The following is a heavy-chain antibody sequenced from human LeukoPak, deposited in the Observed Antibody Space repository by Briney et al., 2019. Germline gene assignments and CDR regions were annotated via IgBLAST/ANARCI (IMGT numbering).Heavy chain of an antibody. Sequence: GGSLRLSCTASGFTFGDYAMSWFRQAPGKGMEWVGLIRSKAYGGTTEYAASVKGRFTISSDDSKNIAYLQMNSLKTEDTAMYYCTRGRGYSYGYSDYWGQGTLVTVSS. D-gene: IGHD5-18*01. CDR3: TRGRGYSYGYSDY. CDR1: GFTFGDYA. J-gene: IGHJ4*02. V-gene: IGHV3-49*03. CDR2: IRSKAYGGTT.